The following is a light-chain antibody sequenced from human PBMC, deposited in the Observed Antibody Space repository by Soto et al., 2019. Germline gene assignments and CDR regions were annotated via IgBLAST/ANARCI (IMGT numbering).Light chain of an antibody. CDR2: KDD. V-gene: IGLV1-47*01. CDR1: TANIGSNY. CDR3: GTWDDSQTTWM. Sequence: VLTQPPSASGTPGQRVTISCSGSTANIGSNYVNWYQELPEAGPKLLIYKDDKRPSGVPDRFSASKSASSASLAISGLRSDDEASYFCGTWDDSQTTWMFGGGTKVTVL. J-gene: IGLJ3*02.